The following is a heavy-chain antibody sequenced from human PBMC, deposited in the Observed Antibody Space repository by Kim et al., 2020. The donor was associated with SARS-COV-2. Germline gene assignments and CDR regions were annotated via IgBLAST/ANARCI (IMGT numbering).Heavy chain of an antibody. CDR2: ISYDGSNK. V-gene: IGHV3-30*04. Sequence: GGSLRLSCAASGFTFSSYAMHWVRQAPGKGLEWVAVISYDGSNKYYADSVKGRFTISRDNSKNTLYLQMNSLRAEDTAVYYCARDSLDPWGQGTLVTVSS. CDR3: ARDSLDP. CDR1: GFTFSSYA. J-gene: IGHJ5*02.